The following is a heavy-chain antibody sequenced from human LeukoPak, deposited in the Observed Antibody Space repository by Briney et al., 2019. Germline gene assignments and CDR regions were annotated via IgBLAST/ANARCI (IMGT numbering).Heavy chain of an antibody. J-gene: IGHJ4*02. CDR1: GGSISSGGYF. CDR2: IYYSGST. CDR3: ARVQLVRGKRVYYFDY. Sequence: PSQTLSLTCTVSGGSISSGGYFWSWIRQPPGKGLEWIGYIYYSGSTYYNPSLKSRVTISVDTSKNQFSLKLSSVTAADTAVYYCARVQLVRGKRVYYFDYWGQGTLVTVSS. D-gene: IGHD6-13*01. V-gene: IGHV4-30-2*05.